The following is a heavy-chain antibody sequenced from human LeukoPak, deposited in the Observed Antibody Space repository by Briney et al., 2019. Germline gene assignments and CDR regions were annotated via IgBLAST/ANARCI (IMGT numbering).Heavy chain of an antibody. J-gene: IGHJ6*02. V-gene: IGHV4-34*01. CDR2: INHSGSS. CDR3: ARGSDYYNGLDV. Sequence: SETLSLTCAVHGGSFSGYSWSWIRQPPGKGLEWIGEINHSGSSNYNPSLRSRVTISVDTSKNQISLNLSFVSAADMAVYYCARGSDYYNGLDVWGQGTTVTVSS. CDR1: GGSFSGYS.